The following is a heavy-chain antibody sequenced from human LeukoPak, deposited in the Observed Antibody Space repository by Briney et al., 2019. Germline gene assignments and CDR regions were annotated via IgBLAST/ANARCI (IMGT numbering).Heavy chain of an antibody. CDR2: IRSKAYGGTT. J-gene: IGHJ4*02. V-gene: IGHV3-49*04. D-gene: IGHD6-13*01. CDR3: TRDRSFIAAAGVFDY. CDR1: GFTFGDYA. Sequence: PGGSLRLSCTASGFTFGDYAMSWVRQAPGKGLEWVGFIRSKAYGGTTEYAASVKGRFTISRDDSKSIAYLQMNSLKTEDTAVYYCTRDRSFIAAAGVFDYWGQGTLVTVSS.